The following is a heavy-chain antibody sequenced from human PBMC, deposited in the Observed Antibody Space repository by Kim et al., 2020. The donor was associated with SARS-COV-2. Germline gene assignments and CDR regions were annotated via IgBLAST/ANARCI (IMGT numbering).Heavy chain of an antibody. D-gene: IGHD3-3*01. J-gene: IGHJ4*02. V-gene: IGHV3-30*18. CDR3: AKDLNVADFWSGYYSDY. CDR2: ISYDGSNK. Sequence: GGSLRLSCAASGFTFSTYGMHWVRQAPGKGLEWVAVISYDGSNKFYAHSVKGRFTISRDNSKNTLYLQMNSLRAEDTAVYYCAKDLNVADFWSGYYSDYWGQGTLVTVSS. CDR1: GFTFSTYG.